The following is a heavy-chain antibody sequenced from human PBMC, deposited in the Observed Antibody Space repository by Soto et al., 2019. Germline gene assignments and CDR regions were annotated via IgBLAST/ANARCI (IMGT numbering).Heavy chain of an antibody. CDR3: AGDKSSYGMDV. Sequence: QVQLVQSGAEVKKPGASVKVSCKASGYTFTSYDINWVRQATGQGLEWMGWMNANSGNTGYAQKFQGRVTMTRYTAISTANMELRSLRSEATAVYYWAGDKSSYGMDVWGQGSTVTVSS. CDR1: GYTFTSYD. V-gene: IGHV1-8*01. J-gene: IGHJ6*02. CDR2: MNANSGNT.